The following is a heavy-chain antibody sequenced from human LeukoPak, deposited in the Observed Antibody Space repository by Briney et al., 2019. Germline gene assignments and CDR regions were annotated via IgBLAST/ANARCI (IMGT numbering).Heavy chain of an antibody. CDR3: ARGSLTGRTGYDFVS. V-gene: IGHV4-59*01. D-gene: IGHD3-9*01. J-gene: IGHJ4*02. CDR1: GGSIISYY. Sequence: SETLSLTCTVSGGSIISYYWSWIRQPPGKGLEWIGYIYYSGNTNYNPSLKSRVTISLDMSRNQFSLKLSSVAAADTAVYYCARGSLTGRTGYDFVSWGQGTLVTVSS. CDR2: IYYSGNT.